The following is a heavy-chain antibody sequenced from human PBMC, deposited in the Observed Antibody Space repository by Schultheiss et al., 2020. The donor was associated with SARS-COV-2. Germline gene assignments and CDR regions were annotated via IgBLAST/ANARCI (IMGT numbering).Heavy chain of an antibody. CDR3: ARAARPADYGMDV. J-gene: IGHJ6*02. CDR2: INSDGSST. CDR1: GFTFSSYA. D-gene: IGHD6-6*01. V-gene: IGHV3-74*01. Sequence: GGSLRLSCAASGFTFSSYAMSWVRQAPGKGLEWVSRINSDGSSTSYADSVKGRFTISRDNAKNTLYLQMNSLRAEDTAVYYCARAARPADYGMDVWGQGTTVTVSS.